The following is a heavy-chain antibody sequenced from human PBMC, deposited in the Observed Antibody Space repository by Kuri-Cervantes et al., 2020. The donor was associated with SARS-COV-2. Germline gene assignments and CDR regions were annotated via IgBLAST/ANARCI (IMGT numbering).Heavy chain of an antibody. Sequence: GESLKISCAASGFIFSSYWMSWVRQVPGKGLEWVSYISSSSNTIYYADSVKGRSTISRDNAKNSLYLQMNSMRAEDTAVYYCARGFSGYSYSDAFDIWGQGTMVTVSS. J-gene: IGHJ3*02. CDR1: GFIFSSYW. V-gene: IGHV3-48*01. D-gene: IGHD5-18*01. CDR3: ARGFSGYSYSDAFDI. CDR2: ISSSSNTI.